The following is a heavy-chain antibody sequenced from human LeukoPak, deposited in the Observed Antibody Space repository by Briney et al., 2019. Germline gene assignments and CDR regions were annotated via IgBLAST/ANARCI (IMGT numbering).Heavy chain of an antibody. J-gene: IGHJ5*02. CDR1: GFTFSSYA. D-gene: IGHD3-22*01. CDR2: ISSTGDST. CDR3: VKDRGSSGWFDS. Sequence: GGSLRLSCSASGFTFSSYAVHWVRQTPGKGLEHVSTISSTGDSTYYADSMKGRFTISRDNSKDTLFLQMSSLRAEDTAVYYCVKDRGSSGWFDSWGQGTLVTVSS. V-gene: IGHV3-64D*09.